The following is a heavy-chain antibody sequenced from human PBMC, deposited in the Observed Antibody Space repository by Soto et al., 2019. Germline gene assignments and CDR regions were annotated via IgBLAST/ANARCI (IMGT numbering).Heavy chain of an antibody. Sequence: PSETLSLTCAVSGYSISSGCFWGWIRQPPGKGLEWIANMYHDGNTHYNPSLKSRVTISLYTSKNHFSLKLNSVTAADTAVYYWARESYSGYHSYDYWGQGILVTVSS. CDR3: ARESYSGYHSYDY. J-gene: IGHJ4*02. CDR1: GYSISSGCF. CDR2: MYHDGNT. D-gene: IGHD5-12*01. V-gene: IGHV4-38-2*02.